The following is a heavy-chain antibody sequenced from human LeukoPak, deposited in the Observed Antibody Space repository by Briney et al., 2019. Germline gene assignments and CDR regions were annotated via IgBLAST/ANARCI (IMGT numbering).Heavy chain of an antibody. CDR1: GYTFNSYA. V-gene: IGHV1-18*01. J-gene: IGHJ3*02. CDR3: ARARAFDI. CDR2: ISAYNGNT. Sequence: WASVKVSCKASGYTFNSYAMNWVRQAPGQGLEWMGWISAYNGNTNYAQKLQGRVTMTTDTSTSTAYMELRSLRSDDTAVYYCARARAFDIWGQGTMVTVSS.